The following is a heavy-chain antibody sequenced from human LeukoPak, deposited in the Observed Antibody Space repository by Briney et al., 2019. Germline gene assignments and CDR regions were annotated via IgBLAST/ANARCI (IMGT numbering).Heavy chain of an antibody. CDR3: ARGADHGGSYYPD. D-gene: IGHD3-10*01. CDR2: INQDGSGK. J-gene: IGHJ4*02. CDR1: GFIFSSYW. V-gene: IGHV3-7*01. Sequence: GGSLRLSCAASGFIFSSYWMSWVRQAPGKGLEWVANINQDGSGKYHVDSVKGRFAISRDNAKNSLYLQMNSLRAEDTAVYYCARGADHGGSYYPDWGQGTRVTVSS.